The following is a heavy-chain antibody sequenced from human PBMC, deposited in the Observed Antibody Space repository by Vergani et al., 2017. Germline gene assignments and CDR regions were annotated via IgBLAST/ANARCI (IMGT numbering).Heavy chain of an antibody. J-gene: IGHJ4*02. D-gene: IGHD6-19*01. CDR2: ISWNSGSI. CDR1: GFTFDDYA. Sequence: EVQLVESGGGLVQPGRSLRLSCAASGFTFDDYAMHWVRQAPGTGLEWVSGISWNSGSIGYADSVKGRFTISRDNAKNSLYLQMNSLRAEDTALYYCAKDMALAVAGTGFDYWGQGTLVTVSS. V-gene: IGHV3-9*01. CDR3: AKDMALAVAGTGFDY.